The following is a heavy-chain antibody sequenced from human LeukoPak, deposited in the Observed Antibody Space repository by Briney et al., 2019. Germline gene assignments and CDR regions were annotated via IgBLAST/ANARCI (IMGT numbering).Heavy chain of an antibody. Sequence: PSETLSLTCAVYGGSFSGYYWSWIRQPPGKGLEWVANIKQDGNEKYYVDSVKGRFTISRDNAKNSLYLQMNSLRAEDTAVYYCARGPSVGSGWSPDYWGQGTLVTVSS. J-gene: IGHJ4*02. D-gene: IGHD6-19*01. CDR2: IKQDGNEK. CDR1: GGSFSGYY. V-gene: IGHV3-7*01. CDR3: ARGPSVGSGWSPDY.